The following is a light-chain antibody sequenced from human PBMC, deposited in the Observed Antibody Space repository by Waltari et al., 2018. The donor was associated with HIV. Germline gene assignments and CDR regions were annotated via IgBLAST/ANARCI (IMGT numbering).Light chain of an antibody. J-gene: IGLJ1*01. CDR1: TSNVGSNF. Sequence: QSVLTQPPSASGTPGQRVTVSCSGTTSNVGSNFVSWYQHLPGTAPKLLIYRDNLRPSGVPDRFSGSKSGASASLAISGLRSEDEGDYYCATWDGSLGGFYVFGAGTKVTVL. CDR2: RDN. V-gene: IGLV1-47*01. CDR3: ATWDGSLGGFYV.